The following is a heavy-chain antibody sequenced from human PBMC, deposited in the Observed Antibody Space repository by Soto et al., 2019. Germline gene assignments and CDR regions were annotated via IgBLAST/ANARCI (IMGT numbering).Heavy chain of an antibody. CDR2: IIPIFVTA. CDR1: GGTFSSYA. V-gene: IGHV1-69*12. CDR3: ARGQFVIVLVPAAIYFDY. J-gene: IGHJ4*02. D-gene: IGHD2-2*01. Sequence: QVQLVQSGAEVKKPGSSVKVSCKASGGTFSSYAISWVRQAPGQGLEWMGGIIPIFVTANYAQKFQGRVTITADESTSTAYMELSSLRSEDTAVYYCARGQFVIVLVPAAIYFDYWGQGTLVTVSS.